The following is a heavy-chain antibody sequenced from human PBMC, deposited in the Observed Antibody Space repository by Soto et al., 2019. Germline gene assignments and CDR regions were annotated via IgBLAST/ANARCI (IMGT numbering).Heavy chain of an antibody. J-gene: IGHJ4*02. CDR1: GYDFTTYG. CDR2: ISAHNGNT. D-gene: IGHD1-1*01. CDR3: ARGRYGDY. Sequence: QVHLVQSGAEVKKPGASVKVSCKGSGYDFTTYGITWVRQAPGQGLEWMAWISAHNGNTDYAQKLQGRVTVTRDTTTTTAYMEPRSLRSDDTAMYYWARGRYGDYWGQGALVTVSS. V-gene: IGHV1-18*01.